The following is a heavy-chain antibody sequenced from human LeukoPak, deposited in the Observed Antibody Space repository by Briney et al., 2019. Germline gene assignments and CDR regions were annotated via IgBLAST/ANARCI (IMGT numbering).Heavy chain of an antibody. J-gene: IGHJ4*02. CDR2: INPDSGDT. CDR1: VYTFTGYY. D-gene: IGHD1-26*01. CDR3: ARETINSGTYSEALDY. Sequence: GASVKVSSTASVYTFTGYYMYWVRQAPGQGLEWMGWINPDSGDTNYAQKFQGRVTMTRDTSISTAYMELSSLTSDDTAIYYCARETINSGTYSEALDYWVQGTLVTVSS. V-gene: IGHV1-2*02.